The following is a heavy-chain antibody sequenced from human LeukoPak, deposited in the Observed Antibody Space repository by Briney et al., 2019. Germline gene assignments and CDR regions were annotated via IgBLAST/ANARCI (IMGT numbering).Heavy chain of an antibody. D-gene: IGHD5-18*01. Sequence: ASVKVSCNTSGFTFKDYYIHWVRQAPGQGLEWMGWLNPYSGGTNYAQKFQGRVTLTRDTSIGTAYMELSRLRSDDTAVYYCARVFSGYGYYYYYMDVWGKGTTVTVSS. CDR3: ARVFSGYGYYYYYMDV. CDR1: GFTFKDYY. J-gene: IGHJ6*03. V-gene: IGHV1-2*02. CDR2: LNPYSGGT.